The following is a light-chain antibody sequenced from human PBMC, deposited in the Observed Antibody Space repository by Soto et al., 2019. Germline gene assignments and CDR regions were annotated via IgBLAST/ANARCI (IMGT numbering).Light chain of an antibody. CDR3: QQYENYWT. CDR2: DAS. Sequence: DVEITQSPFTLSGSVGDRVTITCRASQTISSWLAWYQHKPGKAPKLLIYDASNLDSGVPSRFSGSGSGTEFSLTISNLQPDDCATYYCQQYENYWTFGQGTKVDI. CDR1: QTISSW. V-gene: IGKV1-5*01. J-gene: IGKJ1*01.